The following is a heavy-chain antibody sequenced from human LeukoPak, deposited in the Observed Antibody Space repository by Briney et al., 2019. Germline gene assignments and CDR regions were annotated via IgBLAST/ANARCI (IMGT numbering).Heavy chain of an antibody. J-gene: IGHJ4*02. Sequence: KASETLSLTCTVSDGSISSSSYYWGWIRQPPGKGLEWIGSIYYSGSTYYSPSLKSRVAISVDTSKNQFSLKLSSVTAADTAVYYCARGGARGGPFDYWGQGTLVTVSS. CDR1: DGSISSSSYY. CDR2: IYYSGST. V-gene: IGHV4-39*01. CDR3: ARGGARGGPFDY. D-gene: IGHD2-15*01.